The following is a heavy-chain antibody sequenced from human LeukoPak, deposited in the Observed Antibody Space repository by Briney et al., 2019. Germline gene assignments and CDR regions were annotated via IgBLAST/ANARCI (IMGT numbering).Heavy chain of an antibody. V-gene: IGHV1-24*01. CDR3: ATVRYFDWTDLYFDY. CDR2: FDPEDGET. J-gene: IGHJ4*02. Sequence: ASVTVSFKVSGYTLTELSMHWVRQAPGKGLEWMGGFDPEDGETIYAQKFQGRVTMTEDTSTDTAYMELSGLRSEDTAVYYCATVRYFDWTDLYFDYWGQGTLVTVSS. D-gene: IGHD3-9*01. CDR1: GYTLTELS.